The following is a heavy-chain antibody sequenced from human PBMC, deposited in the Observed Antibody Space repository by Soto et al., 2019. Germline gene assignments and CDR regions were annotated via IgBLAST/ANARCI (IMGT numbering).Heavy chain of an antibody. J-gene: IGHJ4*01. CDR1: WGSRGGYG. V-gene: IGHV4-59*01. CDR2: ICYRGNT. D-gene: IGHD1-26*01. Sequence: WSVAWGSRGGYGGRWIRQKQGKGLEWIGYICYRGNTNHNPPHKSRVTIPIATSNSQSSLKLGSLTAADTAVYYCARKYYRRDRYYEYFDYWGHGTPVTVSS. CDR3: ARKYYRRDRYYEYFDY.